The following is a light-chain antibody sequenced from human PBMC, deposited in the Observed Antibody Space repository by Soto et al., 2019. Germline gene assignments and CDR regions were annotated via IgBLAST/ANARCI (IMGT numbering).Light chain of an antibody. J-gene: IGKJ2*01. CDR3: EQSYATPYT. CDR2: AAS. Sequence: DIQMTQSPSSQSAVVGDRVTITCRASQHIGKYLNWYQQKPGKAPNLLIYAASSLQSGVPPRFSGSGSGTDFTLTISSLQPEDFATYYCEQSYATPYTFGQGTKLEIK. V-gene: IGKV1-39*01. CDR1: QHIGKY.